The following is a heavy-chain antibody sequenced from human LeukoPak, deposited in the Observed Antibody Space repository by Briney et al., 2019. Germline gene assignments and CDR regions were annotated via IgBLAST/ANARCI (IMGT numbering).Heavy chain of an antibody. CDR2: INPNSGGP. J-gene: IGHJ3*02. CDR3: ARQPSFDAIDI. Sequence: GASVTVSCKASGYTFTSYYLHWVRQAPGQGPEWMGWINPNSGGPNYAQEFQGRVTMTRDTSISTAYMELGRLRSDDTAVYYCARQPSFDAIDIWGQGTMVTVSS. V-gene: IGHV1-2*02. D-gene: IGHD2-2*01. CDR1: GYTFTSYY.